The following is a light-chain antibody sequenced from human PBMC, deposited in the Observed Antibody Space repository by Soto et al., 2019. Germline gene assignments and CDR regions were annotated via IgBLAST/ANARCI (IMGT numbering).Light chain of an antibody. V-gene: IGKV1-5*01. CDR2: AAS. CDR3: QHYSAYSVT. J-gene: IGKJ1*01. Sequence: DIQMTQSPSTLSASVVDRVTITCLASQSISDWLAWYQQKPGKAPKLLIYAASTLESGVPSRLSGSGSGTEFTLTISSLQPDDFATYFCQHYSAYSVTFGQGTKVDIK. CDR1: QSISDW.